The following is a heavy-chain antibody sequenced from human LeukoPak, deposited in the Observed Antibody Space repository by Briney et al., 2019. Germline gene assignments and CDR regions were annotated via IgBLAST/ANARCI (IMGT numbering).Heavy chain of an antibody. Sequence: GGSLRLSCAASGFTFSSYAMHWVRQAPGKGLEGVAVISYGGSNKYYADSVKGRFTISRDNSKNTLYLQMNSLRAEDTAVYYCARDRGSSTSYYDYWGQGTLVTVSS. CDR1: GFTFSSYA. CDR2: ISYGGSNK. J-gene: IGHJ4*02. CDR3: ARDRGSSTSYYDY. D-gene: IGHD2-2*01. V-gene: IGHV3-30*04.